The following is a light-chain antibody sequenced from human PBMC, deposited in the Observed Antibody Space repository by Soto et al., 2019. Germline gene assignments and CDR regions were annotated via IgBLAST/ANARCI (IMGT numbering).Light chain of an antibody. J-gene: IGLJ1*01. CDR3: SSYTSSSLYV. CDR1: SSDVGGYNY. Sequence: QSVLTQPASVSGSPGQSITISCTGTSSDVGGYNYVSWYQQHPGKAPKLMIYDVSNRPSGVSNRFSGSKSGNTASLPISGIQAEDEADYYCSSYTSSSLYVFGTGTKVTVL. CDR2: DVS. V-gene: IGLV2-14*01.